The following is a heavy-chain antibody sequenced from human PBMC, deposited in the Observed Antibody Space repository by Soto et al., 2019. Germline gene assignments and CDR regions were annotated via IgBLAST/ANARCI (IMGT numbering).Heavy chain of an antibody. D-gene: IGHD1-1*01. J-gene: IGHJ5*02. Sequence: ASVKVSCKASGYTFTIYDINWVLRATGQGFEYLGWMNPNSGNTGYVKKFQGRVTMTRDTSMSTAYMELNSLTSEDTAVYYCARDQSWHDLVWWFDPWGQGTLVTVSS. CDR3: ARDQSWHDLVWWFDP. CDR2: MNPNSGNT. V-gene: IGHV1-8*01. CDR1: GYTFTIYD.